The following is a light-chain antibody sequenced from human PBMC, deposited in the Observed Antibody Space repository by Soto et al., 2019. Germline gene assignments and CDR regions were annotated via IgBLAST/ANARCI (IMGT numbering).Light chain of an antibody. Sequence: VLMQSPGTLSLSPGARATLSCRASQTLRRTYIAWYQQQPGQAHRVLIYGASKRATGIPDRFSGSGSGTDFSLTISRLETEDFAVYYCQQRSNWPPITFGQGTRLEIK. V-gene: IGKV3D-20*02. CDR3: QQRSNWPPIT. J-gene: IGKJ5*01. CDR1: QTLRRTY. CDR2: GAS.